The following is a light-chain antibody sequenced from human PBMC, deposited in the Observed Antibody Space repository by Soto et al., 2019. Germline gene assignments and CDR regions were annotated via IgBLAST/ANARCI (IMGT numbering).Light chain of an antibody. CDR3: QHYNSYSEA. J-gene: IGKJ1*01. V-gene: IGKV1-16*01. CDR1: QTISNY. Sequence: DIQMTQSPSSLSASVGDRVTITCRASQTISNYLNWYQQKSGQAPKLLIYTAASLQSGVPSRFSGSGSGTEFTLTISSLQPDDFATYYCQHYNSYSEAFGQGTKVDIK. CDR2: TAA.